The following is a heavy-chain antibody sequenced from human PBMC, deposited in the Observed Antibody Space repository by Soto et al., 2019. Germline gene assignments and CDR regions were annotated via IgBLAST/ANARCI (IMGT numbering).Heavy chain of an antibody. V-gene: IGHV3-23*01. Sequence: GGSLRLSCAASGFTFSTYAMSWVRQAPGKGLEWVSAISGSGSNTYYADSVKGRFTISRDDSKSTLYLQMNSLRAEDTAVYYCAPRLTIFGIVKLSTWFDPWGQGTLVTVSS. D-gene: IGHD3-3*01. CDR3: APRLTIFGIVKLSTWFDP. CDR2: ISGSGSNT. J-gene: IGHJ5*02. CDR1: GFTFSTYA.